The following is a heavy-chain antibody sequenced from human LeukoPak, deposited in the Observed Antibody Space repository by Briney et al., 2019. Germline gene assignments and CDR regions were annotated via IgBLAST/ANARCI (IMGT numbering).Heavy chain of an antibody. CDR3: ARRDTAMGLDY. J-gene: IGHJ4*02. Sequence: GGSLRLSCAASGFTFSDYYMSWIRQAPGKGLEWVSYISSSSSYTNYADSVKGPFTISRDNAKSSLYLQMNSLRAEDTAVYYCARRDTAMGLDYWGQGTLVTVSS. CDR1: GFTFSDYY. CDR2: ISSSSSYT. V-gene: IGHV3-11*06. D-gene: IGHD5-18*01.